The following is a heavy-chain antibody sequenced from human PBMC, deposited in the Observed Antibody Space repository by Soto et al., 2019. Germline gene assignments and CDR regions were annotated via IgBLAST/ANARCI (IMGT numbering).Heavy chain of an antibody. D-gene: IGHD6-13*01. V-gene: IGHV3-53*04. CDR2: IYSGGST. J-gene: IGHJ3*02. Sequence: EVQLVESGGGLVQPGGSLRLSCAASGFTVSSNYMSWVRQAPGKGLEWVSVIYSGGSTYYADSVKGRFTISRHNSKNTLYLQMNSLRAEDTAVYYCARASQLVRGAFNIWGQGTMVTVSS. CDR1: GFTVSSNY. CDR3: ARASQLVRGAFNI.